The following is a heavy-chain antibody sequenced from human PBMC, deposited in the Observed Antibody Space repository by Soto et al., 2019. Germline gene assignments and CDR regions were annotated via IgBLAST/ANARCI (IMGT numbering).Heavy chain of an antibody. D-gene: IGHD2-2*01. J-gene: IGHJ6*02. V-gene: IGHV1-2*04. CDR2: INPNSGAT. Sequence: AAVKFSCRASGYTFTGYYMHWVRQAAGQGLEGMGWINPNSGATNYAQKFQGWVTMTRDTSISTAYMELSRLRSADTAVYYCASDYCSSTSCPRTSYYRMDVWGQATTVTVSS. CDR3: ASDYCSSTSCPRTSYYRMDV. CDR1: GYTFTGYY.